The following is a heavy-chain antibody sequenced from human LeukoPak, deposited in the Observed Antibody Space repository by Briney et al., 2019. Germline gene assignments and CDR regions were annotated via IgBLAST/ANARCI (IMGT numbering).Heavy chain of an antibody. J-gene: IGHJ4*02. D-gene: IGHD2-2*02. CDR1: GYTFTSYD. Sequence: GASVKVSFMASGYTFTSYDINWVRQATGQGLEWMGWMNPNNGNTGYAQKFQGRVNITRDTSISTAYMELSGLRSKDTAVYFCARDCSRTSCYTRFDYWGQGTLVTVSS. CDR3: ARDCSRTSCYTRFDY. CDR2: MNPNNGNT. V-gene: IGHV1-8*01.